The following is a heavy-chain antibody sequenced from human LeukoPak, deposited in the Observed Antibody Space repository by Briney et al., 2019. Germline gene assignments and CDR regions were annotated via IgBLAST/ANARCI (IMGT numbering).Heavy chain of an antibody. J-gene: IGHJ4*02. CDR1: GGSISSSSYY. D-gene: IGHD3-16*01. V-gene: IGHV4-61*05. CDR3: ARTWGTDY. Sequence: SETLSLTCTVSGGSISSSSYYWGWIRQPPGKGLEWIGYIYYSGSTNYNPSLKSRVTISVDTSKNQFSLKLSSVTAADTAVYYCARTWGTDYWGQGTLVTVSS. CDR2: IYYSGST.